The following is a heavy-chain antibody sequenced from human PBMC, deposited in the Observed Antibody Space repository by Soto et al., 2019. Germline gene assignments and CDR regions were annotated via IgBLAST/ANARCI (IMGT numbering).Heavy chain of an antibody. CDR1: GFTFSSYG. D-gene: IGHD5-12*01. V-gene: IGHV3-30*18. CDR2: ISYDGSNK. Sequence: GGSLRLSCAASGFTFSSYGMHWVRQAPGKGLEWVAVISYDGSNKYYADSVKGRFTISRDNSKNTLYLQMNSLRAEDTAVYYCANLYGGYAVVDYWGQGTLVTVSS. J-gene: IGHJ4*02. CDR3: ANLYGGYAVVDY.